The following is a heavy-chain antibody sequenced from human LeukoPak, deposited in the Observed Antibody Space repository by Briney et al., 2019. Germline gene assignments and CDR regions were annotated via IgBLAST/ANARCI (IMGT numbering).Heavy chain of an antibody. CDR1: GYTFTGYY. Sequence: ASVKVSCKTSGYTFTGYYIHWVRQAPGQGLEWMGWINPKSGGTNYAQKFQGRVTMTRDTSISTTYMELSRLRSDDTAVYYCARDLGISGWYAPPLGYFDYWGQGTLVTVSS. J-gene: IGHJ4*02. V-gene: IGHV1-2*02. D-gene: IGHD6-19*01. CDR2: INPKSGGT. CDR3: ARDLGISGWYAPPLGYFDY.